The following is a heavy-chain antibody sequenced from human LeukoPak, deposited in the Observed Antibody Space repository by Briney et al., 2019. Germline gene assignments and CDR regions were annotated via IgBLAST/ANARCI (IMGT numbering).Heavy chain of an antibody. CDR2: ISSSSSYI. D-gene: IGHD3-10*02. CDR3: ALQGPPMRETMSEFDY. CDR1: GFTFSSYS. V-gene: IGHV3-21*01. J-gene: IGHJ4*02. Sequence: GALRLSCAASGFTFSSYSMNWVRQAPGKGLEWVSSISSSSSYIYYADSVKGRFTISRDNAKNSLYLQMNSLRAEDTAVYYCALQGPPMRETMSEFDYWGQGTLVTVSS.